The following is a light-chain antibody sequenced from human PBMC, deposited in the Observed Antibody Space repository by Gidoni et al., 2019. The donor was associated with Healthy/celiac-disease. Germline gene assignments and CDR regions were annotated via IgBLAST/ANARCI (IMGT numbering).Light chain of an antibody. CDR2: DAS. CDR3: QQRSNWPPGVT. J-gene: IGKJ4*01. V-gene: IGKV3-11*01. CDR1: QRVSSY. Sequence: EIILTQAPATLSLSPGDRATLSCRASQRVSSYLAWYQQRPGQAPRLLIYDASNRATSLPARFSGSGSGTDFSLTISSLEPEDFAVYYCQQRSNWPPGVTFGGXTKVEIK.